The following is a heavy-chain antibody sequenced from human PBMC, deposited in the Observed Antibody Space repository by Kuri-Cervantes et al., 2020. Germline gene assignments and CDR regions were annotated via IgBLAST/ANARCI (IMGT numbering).Heavy chain of an antibody. CDR3: AKSPDIVVVGDY. CDR2: IHGSGRST. CDR1: GFTFSSYA. D-gene: IGHD2-15*01. J-gene: IGHJ4*02. V-gene: IGHV3-23*01. Sequence: GESLKISCAASGFTFSSYAMNWVRQAPGKGLEWVSDIHGSGRSTYYADSVKGRFTISRDNFRNTLYLQMNSLRAEDTAVYYCAKSPDIVVVGDYWGQGTLVTVSS.